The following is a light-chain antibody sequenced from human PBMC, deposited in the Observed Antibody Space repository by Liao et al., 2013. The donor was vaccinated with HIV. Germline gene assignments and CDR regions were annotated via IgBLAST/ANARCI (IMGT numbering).Light chain of an antibody. V-gene: IGLV3-1*01. Sequence: SYELTQPPSVSVSPGQTARITCSGDALPKLYAYWYQQKPGQAPVLIMFQDNKRPSGIPERFSGSNSGNLATLTISETQTIDEADYYCQAWDRTTACVFGTGTKVTVL. CDR3: QAWDRTTACV. CDR2: QDN. J-gene: IGLJ1*01. CDR1: ALPKLY.